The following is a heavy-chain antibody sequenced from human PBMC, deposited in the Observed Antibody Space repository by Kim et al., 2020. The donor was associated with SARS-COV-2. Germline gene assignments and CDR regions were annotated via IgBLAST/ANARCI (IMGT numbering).Heavy chain of an antibody. J-gene: IGHJ5*02. V-gene: IGHV4-4*06. Sequence: VKVRVTKSEDTSKNQFSLKLSSVTAADTAVYYCARDSRRGIAAAGTVDHWGQGTLVTVSS. D-gene: IGHD6-13*01. CDR3: ARDSRRGIAAAGTVDH.